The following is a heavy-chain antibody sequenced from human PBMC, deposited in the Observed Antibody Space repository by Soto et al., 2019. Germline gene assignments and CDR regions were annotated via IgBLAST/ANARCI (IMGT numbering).Heavy chain of an antibody. J-gene: IGHJ4*02. CDR1: GGSITSSGYY. D-gene: IGHD2-2*01. CDR2: TSNSGST. V-gene: IGHV4-31*03. CDR3: ARGGGSTKVDY. Sequence: QVQLQESGPGLVKPSQTLSLTCTVSGGSITSSGYYWSWIRQHPGEGLEWIGFTSNSGSTSYNPSLTSGVTISVDTSSKQFSLNLKSVTAADTAVYYCARGGGSTKVDYWGQGTLVTVSP.